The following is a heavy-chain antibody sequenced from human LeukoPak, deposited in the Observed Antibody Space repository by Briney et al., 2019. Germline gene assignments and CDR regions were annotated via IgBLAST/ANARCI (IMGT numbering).Heavy chain of an antibody. CDR3: ARAEKDLDIYESYFDY. CDR2: IYYSGST. Sequence: SQTPSLTCTVSGGSISSGGYYWSWIRQHPGKGLEWIGYIYYSGSTYYHPSLKSRVTISVDTSKNQFSLKLSSVTAADTAVYYYARAEKDLDIYESYFDYWGQGTLVTVSS. J-gene: IGHJ4*02. CDR1: GGSISSGGYY. V-gene: IGHV4-31*03. D-gene: IGHD3-9*01.